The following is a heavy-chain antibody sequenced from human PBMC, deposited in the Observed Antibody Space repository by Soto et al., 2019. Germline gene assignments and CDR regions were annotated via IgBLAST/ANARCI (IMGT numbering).Heavy chain of an antibody. CDR1: AGSISSGGYY. CDR3: ARDRGDSSSWSWGWFDP. D-gene: IGHD6-13*01. CDR2: TYYSGST. Sequence: SETLSLTCTVSAGSISSGGYYWSWIRQHPGKGLEWLGYTYYSGSTYYNPSLKSRVTISVDTSKNQFSLKLSSVTAADTAVYYCARDRGDSSSWSWGWFDPWGQGTLVTVSS. V-gene: IGHV4-31*03. J-gene: IGHJ5*02.